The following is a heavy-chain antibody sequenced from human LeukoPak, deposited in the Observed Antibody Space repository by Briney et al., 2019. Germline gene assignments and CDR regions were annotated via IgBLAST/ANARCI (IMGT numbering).Heavy chain of an antibody. CDR1: GFTLSSYA. D-gene: IGHD1-26*01. Sequence: GGSLRLSCAASGFTLSSYAMHWVRQAPGKGLKWVAVMSYDGRNKYYGDSVKGRFTISRDNSKNTLYLQMNSLRAEDTAVYHCAKGLSGRYDYYYGMDVWGQGTTVTVSS. CDR2: MSYDGRNK. J-gene: IGHJ6*02. CDR3: AKGLSGRYDYYYGMDV. V-gene: IGHV3-30*04.